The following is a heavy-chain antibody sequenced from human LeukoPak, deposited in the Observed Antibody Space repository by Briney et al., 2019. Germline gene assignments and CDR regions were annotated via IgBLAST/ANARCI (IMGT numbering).Heavy chain of an antibody. Sequence: SETLSLTCTVSGYSISRGNHWGWIRQPPGKGLEWIGSIYHSGSTYYNPSLKSRVTISVDTSKNQFSLKLTSVTAADTAVYYCARDRFLVAAAGTGWFDPWGQGTLVTVSS. V-gene: IGHV4-38-2*02. CDR3: ARDRFLVAAAGTGWFDP. CDR2: IYHSGST. J-gene: IGHJ5*02. D-gene: IGHD6-13*01. CDR1: GYSISRGNH.